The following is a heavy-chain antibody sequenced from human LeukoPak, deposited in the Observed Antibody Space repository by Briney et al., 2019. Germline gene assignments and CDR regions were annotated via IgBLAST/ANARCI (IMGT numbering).Heavy chain of an antibody. D-gene: IGHD3-22*01. V-gene: IGHV5-51*01. CDR3: ATTTNYYDSSGYPRGPMDV. J-gene: IGHJ6*02. CDR2: IYPGDSDT. Sequence: GESLKISCKGSGYSFTSYWIGWVRQMPGKGLEWMGIIYPGDSDTRYSPSFQGQVTISADKSISIAYLQWSSLKASDTAMYYCATTTNYYDSSGYPRGPMDVWGQGTTVTVSS. CDR1: GYSFTSYW.